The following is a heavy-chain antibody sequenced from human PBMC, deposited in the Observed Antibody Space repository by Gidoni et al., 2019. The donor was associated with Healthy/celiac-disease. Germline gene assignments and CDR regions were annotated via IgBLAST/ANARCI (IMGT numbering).Heavy chain of an antibody. CDR1: GFPFSSYA. CDR2: SSGSGGST. D-gene: IGHD1-1*01. J-gene: IGHJ5*02. CDR3: AKVFHWNHMNWFDP. Sequence: EVQLVESGGGLVQPGGSLRLSCAASGFPFSSYAMSGVRQAPGKGLEGVSASSGSGGSTYYADSVKGRFTISRDNSKNTLYLQMNSLRAEDTAVYYCAKVFHWNHMNWFDPWGQGTLVTVSS. V-gene: IGHV3-23*04.